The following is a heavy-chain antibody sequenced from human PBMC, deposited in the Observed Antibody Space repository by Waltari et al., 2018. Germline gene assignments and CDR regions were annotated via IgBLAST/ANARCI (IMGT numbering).Heavy chain of an antibody. J-gene: IGHJ4*02. CDR1: GGSISSYY. CDR2: IYYSGST. D-gene: IGHD5-12*01. V-gene: IGHV4-59*01. Sequence: QVQLQESGPGLVKPSETLSLTCTVSGGSISSYYWSWIRQPPGKGLEWIGYIYYSGSTNYNPSLKSRVTISVDTSKNQFALKLSSVTAADTAVYYCARNSGYVPLPDYWGQGTLVTVSS. CDR3: ARNSGYVPLPDY.